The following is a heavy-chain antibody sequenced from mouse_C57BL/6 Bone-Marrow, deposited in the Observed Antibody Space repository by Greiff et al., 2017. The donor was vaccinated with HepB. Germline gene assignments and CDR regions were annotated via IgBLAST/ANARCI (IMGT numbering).Heavy chain of an antibody. CDR2: ISDGGSYT. Sequence: EVQLVESGGGLVKPGGSLKLSCAASGFTFSSYAMSWVRQTPEKRLEWVATISDGGSYTYYPDNVKGRFTISRDNAKNNLYLQMSHLKSEDTAMYYCARDYDGYYDAMDYWGRGTSVTVSS. D-gene: IGHD2-3*01. CDR1: GFTFSSYA. J-gene: IGHJ4*01. V-gene: IGHV5-4*01. CDR3: ARDYDGYYDAMDY.